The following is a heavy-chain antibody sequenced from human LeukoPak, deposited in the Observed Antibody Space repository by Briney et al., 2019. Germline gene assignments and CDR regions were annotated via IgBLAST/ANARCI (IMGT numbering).Heavy chain of an antibody. J-gene: IGHJ4*02. D-gene: IGHD3-9*01. V-gene: IGHV4-31*03. CDR2: IYYSGST. CDR3: ARRSLRYGSSLDY. CDR1: AGAVRSRGVD. Sequence: LTNTYTAGAVRSRGVDWSCSRNHTKKSLEWIGYIYYSGSTYYNPSLKSRVTISVDTSKNQFSLKLSSVTAADTAVYYCARRSLRYGSSLDYWGQGTLVTVSS.